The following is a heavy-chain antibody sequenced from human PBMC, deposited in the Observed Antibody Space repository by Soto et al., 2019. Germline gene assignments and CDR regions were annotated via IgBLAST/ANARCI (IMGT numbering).Heavy chain of an antibody. CDR2: INPNSGET. CDR1: GYTFTGYY. D-gene: IGHD6-19*01. CDR3: ARGGSLNYYNYIDV. V-gene: IGHV1-2*04. J-gene: IGHJ6*03. Sequence: QVQLVQSGAEVKKPGASVKVSCKASGYTFTGYYMHWMRQAPGQGLEWMGWINPNSGETDYAQNFQGWVTMTRDMSISTAYMELSRLKSNDTAVYYCARGGSLNYYNYIDVWGKGTTVTVSS.